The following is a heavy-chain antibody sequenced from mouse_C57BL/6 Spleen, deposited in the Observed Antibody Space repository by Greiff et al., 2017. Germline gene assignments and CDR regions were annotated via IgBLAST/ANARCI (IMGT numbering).Heavy chain of an antibody. CDR1: GYTFTSYW. J-gene: IGHJ4*01. CDR3: ARREVGAMDY. CDR2: IDPSDSYT. Sequence: QVQLQQPGAELVMPGASVKLSCKASGYTFTSYWMHWVKQRPGQGLEWIGEIDPSDSYTNYNQKFKGKSTLTVDKSSSTAYMQLSSLPSEDSAVYYWARREVGAMDYWGQGTSVTVSS. V-gene: IGHV1-69*01.